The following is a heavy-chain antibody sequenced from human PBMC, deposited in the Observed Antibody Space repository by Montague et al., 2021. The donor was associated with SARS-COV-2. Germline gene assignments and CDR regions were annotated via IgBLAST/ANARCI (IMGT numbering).Heavy chain of an antibody. D-gene: IGHD4-23*01. CDR2: IYYSGST. J-gene: IGHJ4*02. V-gene: IGHV4-39*01. CDR3: ARRGDYGGPRFDY. CDR1: GGSVSSRSYY. Sequence: SETLSLTCTVSGGSVSSRSYYWVWIRQPPGMGLEWIGSIYYSGSTHYNPSLKSRVTISVDTSKNQFSLKLSSVTAADTAVYYCARRGDYGGPRFDYWGQGTLVSVSS.